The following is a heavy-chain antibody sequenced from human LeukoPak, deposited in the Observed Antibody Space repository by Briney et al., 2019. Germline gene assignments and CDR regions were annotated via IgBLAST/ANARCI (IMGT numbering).Heavy chain of an antibody. CDR3: ARDYGGY. J-gene: IGHJ4*02. V-gene: IGHV3-7*05. CDR2: IKEDGSEK. Sequence: PGGSLRLSCAASGFSFSDHHVDWVRQAPGKGLEWVANIKEDGSEKYYVDSVKGRFTISRDNAENSLYLQMNSLRVEDTALYYCARDYGGYWGQGTLVTVSS. D-gene: IGHD4-17*01. CDR1: GFSFSDHH.